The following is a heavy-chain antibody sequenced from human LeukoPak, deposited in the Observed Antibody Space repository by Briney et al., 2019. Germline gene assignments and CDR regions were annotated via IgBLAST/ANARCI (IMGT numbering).Heavy chain of an antibody. V-gene: IGHV1-2*02. CDR1: GYTFTGFY. D-gene: IGHD5-12*01. CDR3: ARDKALDIVGTTADY. Sequence: GASVTVSCKASGYTFTGFYIHWVRQAPGHGLESMGWINPYSGSINYAHSFQGRVTLTRDTSISTAYMELSSLRSDDTAIYYCARDKALDIVGTTADYWGQGTLVTVSS. CDR2: INPYSGSI. J-gene: IGHJ4*02.